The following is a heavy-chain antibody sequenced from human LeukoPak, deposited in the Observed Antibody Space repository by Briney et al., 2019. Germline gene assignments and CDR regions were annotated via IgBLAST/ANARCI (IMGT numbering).Heavy chain of an antibody. CDR3: ARHPWYGDYENAFEI. D-gene: IGHD4-17*01. CDR2: IFYTGST. V-gene: IGHV4-39*01. CDR1: AASISSSSYY. J-gene: IGHJ3*02. Sequence: SETLSLTYTLAAASISSSSYYCGRIHQPPWRGLQWIVAIFYTGSTYYNPSLKSRVTISVDTSKNQFSLRLTSVTAADTAVYYCARHPWYGDYENAFEIWGQGTMVTVST.